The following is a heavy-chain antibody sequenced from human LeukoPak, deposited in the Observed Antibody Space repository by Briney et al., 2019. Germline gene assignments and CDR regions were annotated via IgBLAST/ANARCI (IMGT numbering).Heavy chain of an antibody. V-gene: IGHV4-34*01. CDR2: ISHSGSP. J-gene: IGHJ5*02. D-gene: IGHD4-23*01. Sequence: SDTLSLTCAVYGGPFRGFFWSWIRQAPGKGLEWIGEISHSGSPNYNPSLRSRITISLDTSKSQFSLRLTPVTAADSAAYFCARGIFYGGRIQYIWFDLWGQGTLVTVSS. CDR3: ARGIFYGGRIQYIWFDL. CDR1: GGPFRGFF.